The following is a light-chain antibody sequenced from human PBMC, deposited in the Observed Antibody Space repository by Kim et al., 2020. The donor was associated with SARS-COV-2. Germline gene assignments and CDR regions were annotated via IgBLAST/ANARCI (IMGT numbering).Light chain of an antibody. CDR2: QHD. CDR1: KLGDKY. Sequence: SYELTHPPSVSVSPGQTARITCSGDKLGDKYAFWYQQKPGQSPVLVMFQHDKRPSGISQRFSGSNSGNTAILTISGTRTIDEADYYCQAWDSSAAVFGGGTKLIVL. J-gene: IGLJ2*01. V-gene: IGLV3-1*01. CDR3: QAWDSSAAV.